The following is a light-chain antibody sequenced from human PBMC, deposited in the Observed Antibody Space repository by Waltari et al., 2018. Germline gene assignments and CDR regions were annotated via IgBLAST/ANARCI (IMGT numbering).Light chain of an antibody. V-gene: IGLV2-11*01. CDR3: CSYAGKYTSV. CDR1: PSAVGGFKY. Sequence: QSALTQPRSVSGSPGHSVTFSCTGTPSAVGGFKYVSWYQQHPGKAPKPIIYNVDQRPSGVPDRFSGSKSGNTASLTISGLQAEDEADYYCCSYAGKYTSVFGGGTKLTVL. J-gene: IGLJ2*01. CDR2: NVD.